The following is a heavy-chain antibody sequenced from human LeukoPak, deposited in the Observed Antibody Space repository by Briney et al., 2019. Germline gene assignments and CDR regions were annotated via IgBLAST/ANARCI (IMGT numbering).Heavy chain of an antibody. D-gene: IGHD2-15*01. CDR1: GGSFSGYY. V-gene: IGHV4-34*01. CDR3: AGGARSGSPMVVARYYYYGMDV. Sequence: PSETLSLTCAVYGGSFSGYYWSWIRQPPGKGLEWIGEINHSGSTNYNPSLKSRVTISVDTSKNQFSLKLSSVTAADTAVYYCAGGARSGSPMVVARYYYYGMDVWGQGTTVTVSS. CDR2: INHSGST. J-gene: IGHJ6*02.